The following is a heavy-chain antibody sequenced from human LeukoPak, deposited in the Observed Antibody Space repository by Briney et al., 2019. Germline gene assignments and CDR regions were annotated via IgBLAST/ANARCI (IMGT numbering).Heavy chain of an antibody. D-gene: IGHD3-3*01. CDR2: ISGNGDST. Sequence: PGGSLRLSCAASGFTFSRYAMSWVRQAPGKGLEWVSAISGNGDSTYLTDSVKGRFTISRDNSKNTVFLQMNSLSAEDTAVYYCAKEAYHDFWSGHTDYWGQGTLVTVSS. CDR3: AKEAYHDFWSGHTDY. J-gene: IGHJ4*02. CDR1: GFTFSRYA. V-gene: IGHV3-23*01.